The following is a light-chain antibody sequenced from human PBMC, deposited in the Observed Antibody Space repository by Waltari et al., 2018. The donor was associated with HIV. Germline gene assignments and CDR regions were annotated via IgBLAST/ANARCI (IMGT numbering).Light chain of an antibody. V-gene: IGKV1D-12*01. CDR3: QQANSFPPGT. CDR2: AAS. J-gene: IGKJ4*01. Sequence: DIQMTQSPSSVSASVGDRVTITCRASQCISSWLAWYQQKPGKAPKLLIYAASTLQSGVPSRFSGSGSGTDFTLTISSLQPEDFATYYCQQANSFPPGTFGGGTKVEIK. CDR1: QCISSW.